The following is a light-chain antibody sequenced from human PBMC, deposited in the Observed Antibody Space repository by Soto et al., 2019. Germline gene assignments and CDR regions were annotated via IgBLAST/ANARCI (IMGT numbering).Light chain of an antibody. J-gene: IGKJ1*01. V-gene: IGKV3-20*01. CDR2: GAS. Sequence: EIVLTQSPGTLSLSPGESATLSCRASQSVDRNYLAWYQQRPGQAPRLLIYGASSRATGIPPRFSGSGSGTEFVLPISGMEAEDFAVYYCHQFASTPRTFGQGTKVETK. CDR1: QSVDRNY. CDR3: HQFASTPRT.